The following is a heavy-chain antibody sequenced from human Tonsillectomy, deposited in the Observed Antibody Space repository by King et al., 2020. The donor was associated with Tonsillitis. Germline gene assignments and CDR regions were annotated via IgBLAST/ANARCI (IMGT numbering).Heavy chain of an antibody. Sequence: QLVQSGAEVKKPGASVKVSCKASGFTFSNYAFSWVRQAPGQGLEGMGWISAYNGNTNYAQKLQGRVTMTTDTSTSTAYMELRSLKSDDTAIYYCARDGDTNYYYYGMDVWGQGTTVTVSS. CDR2: ISAYNGNT. CDR3: ARDGDTNYYYYGMDV. CDR1: GFTFSNYA. D-gene: IGHD2-21*01. J-gene: IGHJ6*02. V-gene: IGHV1-18*04.